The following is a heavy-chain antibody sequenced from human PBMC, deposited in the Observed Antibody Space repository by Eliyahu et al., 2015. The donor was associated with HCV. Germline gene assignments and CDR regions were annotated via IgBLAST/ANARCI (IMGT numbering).Heavy chain of an antibody. D-gene: IGHD6-19*01. V-gene: IGHV4-59*01. Sequence: QVQLQESGPGLVKPSETLSLTCTXSGGSISXXYWSXIRQPPGKGLGWIGYIYHSGXTNYNPSLKSRVTISLDTSKNQFSLKLSSVTAADTAVYYCASGGGGIAVTGTGGWFDPWGQGTLVTVSS. CDR2: IYHSGXT. CDR3: ASGGGGIAVTGTGGWFDP. J-gene: IGHJ5*02. CDR1: GGSISXXY.